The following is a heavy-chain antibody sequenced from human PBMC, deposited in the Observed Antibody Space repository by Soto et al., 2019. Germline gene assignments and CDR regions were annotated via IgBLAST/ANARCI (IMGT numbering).Heavy chain of an antibody. CDR3: AKFYGGNSAHTYTIDP. V-gene: IGHV3-23*01. Sequence: GGSLRLSCAASGFTFSSYAMSWVRQAPRNWLEWVSTISTSGGSTHYADSVKGRFTISRDNSKNTLSLQMNSLRAEDTAVYFCAKFYGGNSAHTYTIDPWGQGTLVTVSS. J-gene: IGHJ5*02. CDR2: ISTSGGST. CDR1: GFTFSSYA. D-gene: IGHD2-21*02.